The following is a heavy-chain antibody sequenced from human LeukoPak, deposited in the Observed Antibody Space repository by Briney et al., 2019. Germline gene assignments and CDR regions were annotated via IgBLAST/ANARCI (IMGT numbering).Heavy chain of an antibody. D-gene: IGHD3-3*01. CDR2: SDPEDGET. J-gene: IGHJ4*02. CDR1: GYTLTELS. V-gene: IGHV1-24*01. Sequence: ASGKVSCKVSGYTLTELSMHWVRQAPGKGLERMGGSDPEDGETIYAQKFQGRVAMTEDTSTDTAYMELSSLRSEDTAVYYCATGTPSTYDFWSVADYWGQGTLVTVSS. CDR3: ATGTPSTYDFWSVADY.